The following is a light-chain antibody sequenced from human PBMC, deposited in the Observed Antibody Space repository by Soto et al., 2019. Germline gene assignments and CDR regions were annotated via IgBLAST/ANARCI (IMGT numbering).Light chain of an antibody. CDR2: EVD. CDR1: SSDVGGYNY. CDR3: SSYVGSNNFPYV. V-gene: IGLV2-8*01. J-gene: IGLJ1*01. Sequence: QSALTQPASVSGSPGQSITISCTGTSSDVGGYNYVSWYQQHPGKAPKLMIYEVDERPSGVPDRFSGSKSGNTASLTVSGLQAEDEADYYCSSYVGSNNFPYVFGTGTKVTVL.